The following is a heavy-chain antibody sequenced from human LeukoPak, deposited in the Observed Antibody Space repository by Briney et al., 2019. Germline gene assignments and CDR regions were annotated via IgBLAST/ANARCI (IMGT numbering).Heavy chain of an antibody. Sequence: KPSETLSLTCTVSGGSISSYYWCWIRQPPGKGLEWIGYIYYSGSTNYNPSLKSRVTISVDTSKNQFSLKLSSVTAADTAVYYCARVRTFIIAAAIFDYWGQGTLVTVSS. D-gene: IGHD6-13*01. V-gene: IGHV4-59*01. J-gene: IGHJ4*02. CDR3: ARVRTFIIAAAIFDY. CDR1: GGSISSYY. CDR2: IYYSGST.